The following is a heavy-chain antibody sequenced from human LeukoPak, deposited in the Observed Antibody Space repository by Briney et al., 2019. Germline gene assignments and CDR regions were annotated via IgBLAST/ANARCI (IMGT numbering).Heavy chain of an antibody. CDR1: GFTFSSYA. CDR2: ISYDGSNK. V-gene: IGHV3-30-3*01. J-gene: IGHJ3*02. CDR3: ARDWSTWAFDI. Sequence: GGSLRLSCAASGFTFSSYAMHWVRQAPGKGLEWVAVISYDGSNKYYADSVKGRFTISRDNSKNTLYLQMNSLRAEDTAVYYCARDWSTWAFDIWGQGTMVTVSS.